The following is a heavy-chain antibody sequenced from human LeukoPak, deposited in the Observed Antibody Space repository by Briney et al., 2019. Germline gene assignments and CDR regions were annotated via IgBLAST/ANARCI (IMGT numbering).Heavy chain of an antibody. J-gene: IGHJ4*02. CDR3: ARDPSSVTLYFFDY. Sequence: GASVKASCKASGYTFRGNYIHWLRQAPGQGLEWMGWIDANNGDTKSAQKFQGRVTMSRDTSISTAYMDLSSLSPDDAAVYYCARDPSSVTLYFFDYWGQGTLVTVSS. D-gene: IGHD4-11*01. CDR2: IDANNGDT. V-gene: IGHV1-2*02. CDR1: GYTFRGNY.